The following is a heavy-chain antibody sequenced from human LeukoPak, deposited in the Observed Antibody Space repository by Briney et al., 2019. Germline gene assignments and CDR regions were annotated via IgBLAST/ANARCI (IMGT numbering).Heavy chain of an antibody. Sequence: KPSETLSLTCTVSGGSISSSSYYWGWIRQPPGKGLEWIGSIYYSGSTYYNPSLKSRVTISVDTSKNQFSLKLSSVTAADTAVYYCARQPSSGWSGLHAFDIWGQGTMVTVSS. V-gene: IGHV4-39*01. D-gene: IGHD6-19*01. J-gene: IGHJ3*02. CDR3: ARQPSSGWSGLHAFDI. CDR1: GGSISSSSYY. CDR2: IYYSGST.